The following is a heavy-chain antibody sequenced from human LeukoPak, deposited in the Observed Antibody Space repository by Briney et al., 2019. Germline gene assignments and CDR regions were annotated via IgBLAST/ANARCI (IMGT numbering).Heavy chain of an antibody. CDR1: GFTFRSYA. CDR3: AKDYRRRDYYDSSGYYFDY. J-gene: IGHJ4*02. Sequence: GGSLRLSCAASGFTFRSYAIYWVRQAPGKGLEWVSAISGSGGSTYYADSVKGRFTISRDNSKNTLYLQMNSLRAEDTAVYYCAKDYRRRDYYDSSGYYFDYWGQGTLVTVSS. D-gene: IGHD3-22*01. V-gene: IGHV3-23*01. CDR2: ISGSGGST.